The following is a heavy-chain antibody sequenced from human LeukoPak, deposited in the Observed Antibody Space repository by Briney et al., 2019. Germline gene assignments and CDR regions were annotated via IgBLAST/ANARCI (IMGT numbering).Heavy chain of an antibody. CDR2: ISYDGSNK. CDR3: ARDYYGDYEMMDF. J-gene: IGHJ4*02. D-gene: IGHD4-17*01. Sequence: GRSLRLSCAASGFTFSSYGMHWVRQAPGKGLEWVAVISYDGSNKYYADSVKGRFTISRDNSKNTLYLQMNSLRAEDTAVYYCARDYYGDYEMMDFWGQGTLVTVSS. CDR1: GFTFSSYG. V-gene: IGHV3-30*03.